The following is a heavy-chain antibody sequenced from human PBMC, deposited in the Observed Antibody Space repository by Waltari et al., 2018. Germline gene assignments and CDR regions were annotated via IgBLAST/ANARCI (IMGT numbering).Heavy chain of an antibody. Sequence: EVQLVQSGAEVKKPGATVKISCKASGYTFTDYYMHWVQQAPGKGLEWMGRVDPEDGETRYAEKVQGIVTITADTSTDTAYMELSSLRSEDTAGYYCATTTMIVGGPFNWGQGTLVTVSS. D-gene: IGHD3-22*01. CDR2: VDPEDGET. CDR3: ATTTMIVGGPFN. V-gene: IGHV1-69-2*01. CDR1: GYTFTDYY. J-gene: IGHJ4*02.